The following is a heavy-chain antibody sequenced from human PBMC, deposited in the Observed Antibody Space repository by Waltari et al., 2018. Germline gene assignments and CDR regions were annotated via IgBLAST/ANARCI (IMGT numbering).Heavy chain of an antibody. V-gene: IGHV4-59*01. CDR2: IYYSGST. CDR1: GGSISSTY. Sequence: QVQLQESGPGLVKPSETLSLTCTVSGGSISSTYWSWIRQPPGKGLEWIGYIYYSGSTNYNPSLKSRVTISVDTSKNQFSLKLSSVTAADTAVYYCARGGSYYYYMDVWGKGTTVTVSS. D-gene: IGHD3-10*01. J-gene: IGHJ6*03. CDR3: ARGGSYYYYMDV.